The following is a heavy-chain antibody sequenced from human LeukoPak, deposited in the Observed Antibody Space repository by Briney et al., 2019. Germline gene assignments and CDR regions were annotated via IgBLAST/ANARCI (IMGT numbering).Heavy chain of an antibody. CDR1: GGSISSSSYY. CDR3: ARHTADKLSGRGYYYYMDV. Sequence: SETLSLTCTVSGGSISSSSYYWGWIRQPPGKGLEWIGSIYYSGSTNYNPSLKSRVTISVDTSKNQFSLKLSSVTAADTAVYYCARHTADKLSGRGYYYYMDVWGKGTTVTVSS. V-gene: IGHV4-39*07. D-gene: IGHD5-18*01. CDR2: IYYSGST. J-gene: IGHJ6*03.